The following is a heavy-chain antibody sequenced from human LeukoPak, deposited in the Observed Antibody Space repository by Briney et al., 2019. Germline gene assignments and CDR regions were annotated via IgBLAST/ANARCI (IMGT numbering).Heavy chain of an antibody. D-gene: IGHD6-19*01. CDR3: VRERFSSGWKYNWFDP. V-gene: IGHV1-69*01. CDR2: IIPIFGTA. J-gene: IGHJ5*02. Sequence: EASVKVSCKASGGTFSSYAISWVRQAPGQGLEWMGGIIPIFGTANYAQRFQGRVTITADESTSTAYMELSSLRSEDTAVYYCVRERFSSGWKYNWFDPWGQGTLVTVSS. CDR1: GGTFSSYA.